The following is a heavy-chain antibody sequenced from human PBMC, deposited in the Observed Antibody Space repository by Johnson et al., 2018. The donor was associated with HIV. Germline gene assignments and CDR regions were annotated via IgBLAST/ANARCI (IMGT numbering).Heavy chain of an antibody. Sequence: VQLVESGGGVVQPGRSLRLSCAASGFTFSSYGMHWVRQAPGKGLEWVSGISWNSGSIGYADSVKGRFTISRDNAKNSLYLQMNSLRAEDTAVYYCARGRKDIEAADGLDNDAFDMWGQGTMVTVSS. CDR2: ISWNSGSI. D-gene: IGHD6-13*01. J-gene: IGHJ3*02. CDR1: GFTFSSYG. V-gene: IGHV3-9*01. CDR3: ARGRKDIEAADGLDNDAFDM.